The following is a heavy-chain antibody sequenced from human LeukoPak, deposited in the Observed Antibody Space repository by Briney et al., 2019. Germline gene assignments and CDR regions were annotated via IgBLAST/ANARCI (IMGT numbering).Heavy chain of an antibody. V-gene: IGHV1-2*02. CDR2: INPSSGGT. CDR3: ASPDILTGYSSQYYYYGMDV. Sequence: ASVKVSCKASGYTFAGYYLHWVRQAPGQGLEWMGWINPSSGGTNYAQKLQGRVTMTTDTSTSTAYMELRSLRSDDTAVYYCASPDILTGYSSQYYYYGMDVWGQGTTVTVSS. D-gene: IGHD3-9*01. J-gene: IGHJ6*02. CDR1: GYTFAGYY.